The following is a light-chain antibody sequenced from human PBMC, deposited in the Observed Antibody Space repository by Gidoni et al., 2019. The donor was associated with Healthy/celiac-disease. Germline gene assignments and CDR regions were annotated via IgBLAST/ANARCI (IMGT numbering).Light chain of an antibody. CDR3: QQAHIFPFT. Sequence: DSQKTQSPSSVSASVGDRVTITCRASQGISSWLAWYQQKPGKAPKLLIYAASSLQSGVPSRFSGSVSGTGFTLTISSLQPGDFATYYCQQAHIFPFTFXGXTKVEIK. J-gene: IGKJ4*01. CDR2: AAS. V-gene: IGKV1-12*01. CDR1: QGISSW.